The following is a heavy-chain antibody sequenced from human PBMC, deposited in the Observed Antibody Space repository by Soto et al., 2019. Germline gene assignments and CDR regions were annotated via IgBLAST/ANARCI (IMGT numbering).Heavy chain of an antibody. Sequence: QVQLVESGGGVVQPGRSLRLSYAASGFTFSSYAMHWVRQAPGKGLEWVAVISYDGSNKYYADSVKGRFTISRDNSKNTLYLQMNSLRAEDTAVYYCAGDIVATIDYWGQGTLVTVSS. D-gene: IGHD5-12*01. CDR1: GFTFSSYA. CDR3: AGDIVATIDY. J-gene: IGHJ4*02. CDR2: ISYDGSNK. V-gene: IGHV3-30-3*01.